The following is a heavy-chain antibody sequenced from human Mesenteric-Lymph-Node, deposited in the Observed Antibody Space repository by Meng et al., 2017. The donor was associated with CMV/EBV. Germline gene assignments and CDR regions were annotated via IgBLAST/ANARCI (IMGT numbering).Heavy chain of an antibody. CDR1: GFTFSSYT. J-gene: IGHJ4*02. CDR3: ARGSYFYGSGSY. CDR2: ISDDGSNK. V-gene: IGHV3-30*04. D-gene: IGHD3-10*01. Sequence: GGSLRLSCAASGFTFSSYTMHWVRQAPGKGLEWVAVISDDGSNKYYGDSVKGRFTISRDDAKSSLYLQMNNLRAEDTAVYYCARGSYFYGSGSYWGQGTLVTVSS.